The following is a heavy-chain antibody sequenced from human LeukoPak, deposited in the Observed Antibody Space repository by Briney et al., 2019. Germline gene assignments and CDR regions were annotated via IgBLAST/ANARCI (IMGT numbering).Heavy chain of an antibody. CDR3: ARDLATAGFQDH. J-gene: IGHJ4*02. CDR2: IYHSGST. D-gene: IGHD6-13*01. CDR1: GGSISSSNW. Sequence: SETLSLTCAVSGGSISSSNWRTWVRQPPGKGLEWIGEIYHSGSTNYNPSLKSRVTISADKSKNQFSLKLSSVTAADTAVYYCARDLATAGFQDHWGQGTLVTVSS. V-gene: IGHV4-4*02.